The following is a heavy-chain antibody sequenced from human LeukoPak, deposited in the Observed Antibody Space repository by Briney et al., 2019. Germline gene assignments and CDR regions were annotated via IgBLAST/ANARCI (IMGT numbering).Heavy chain of an antibody. J-gene: IGHJ5*02. CDR3: ARGLTGYCGGDCYSEWFDP. CDR2: INHSGST. Sequence: PSETLSLTCAVYGGSFSSYYWSWIRQPPGKGLEWIGEINHSGSTNYNPSLKSRVTISVDTSKNQFSLKLSSVTAADTAVYYCARGLTGYCGGDCYSEWFDPWGQGTLVTVSS. D-gene: IGHD2-21*02. CDR1: GGSFSSYY. V-gene: IGHV4-34*01.